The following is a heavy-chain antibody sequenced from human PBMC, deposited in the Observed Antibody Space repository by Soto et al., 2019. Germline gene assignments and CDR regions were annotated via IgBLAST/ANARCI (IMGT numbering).Heavy chain of an antibody. CDR1: GGSISSSSYY. D-gene: IGHD6-19*01. J-gene: IGHJ5*02. V-gene: IGHV4-39*01. CDR3: ARTPRLLIAVAGHNWFDP. CDR2: IYYSGST. Sequence: PSETMSLTCTVSGGSISSSSYYWGWIRKPPGKGLEWIGSIYYSGSTYYNPSLKSRVTISVDTSKNQFSLKLSSVTAADTAVYYCARTPRLLIAVAGHNWFDPWGQGTLVTVSS.